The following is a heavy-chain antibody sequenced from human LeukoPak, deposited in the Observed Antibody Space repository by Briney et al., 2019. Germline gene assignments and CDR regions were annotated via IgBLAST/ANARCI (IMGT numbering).Heavy chain of an antibody. CDR3: ARVAYRALGY. CDR2: ISAYNGNT. V-gene: IGHV1-18*04. CDR1: GYTFTGYY. Sequence: GASVKVSCKASGYTFTGYYMHWVRQAPGQGLEWMGWISAYNGNTNYAQKLQGRVTMTTDTSTSTAYMELRSLRSDDTAVYYCARVAYRALGYWGQGTLVTVSS. J-gene: IGHJ4*02. D-gene: IGHD3-16*01.